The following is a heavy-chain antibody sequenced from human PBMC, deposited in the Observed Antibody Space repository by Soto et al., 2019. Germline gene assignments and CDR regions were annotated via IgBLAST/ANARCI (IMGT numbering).Heavy chain of an antibody. CDR3: ARGMTTVTTFDY. CDR2: IYHSGST. V-gene: IGHV4-4*02. Sequence: SETLSLTCAVSGGSISSSNWWCWVRQPPGKGLEWIGEIYHSGSTNYNPSLKSRVTISVDRSKNQFSLKLSSATAADTAVYYCARGMTTVTTFDYWGQGALVTVS. CDR1: GGSISSSNW. D-gene: IGHD4-17*01. J-gene: IGHJ4*02.